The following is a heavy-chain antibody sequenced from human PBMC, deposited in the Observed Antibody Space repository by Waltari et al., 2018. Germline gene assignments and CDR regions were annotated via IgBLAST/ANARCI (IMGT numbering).Heavy chain of an antibody. CDR1: GGSISSGGYS. J-gene: IGHJ4*02. CDR3: ARFTRGPYYYFDY. V-gene: IGHV4-30-2*01. Sequence: QLQLQESGSGLVKPSQTLSLTCAVSGGSISSGGYSWSWIRQPPGKGLEWIGYIHHSGSTYYNPSLKSRVTISVDRSKNQFSLKLSSVTAADTAVYYCARFTRGPYYYFDYWGQGTLVTVSS. D-gene: IGHD3-10*01. CDR2: IHHSGST.